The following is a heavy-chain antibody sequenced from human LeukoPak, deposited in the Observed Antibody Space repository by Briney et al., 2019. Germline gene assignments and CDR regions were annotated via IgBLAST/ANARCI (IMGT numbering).Heavy chain of an antibody. V-gene: IGHV1-18*01. CDR2: ISGYNFNT. Sequence: ASVKVSCKASGYAFTRYGISWVRQAPGQGLEWMGWISGYNFNTNYAQKFQGRVTVTTDTSTSTAYMELRSLRSDDTAVYFCARGYYFGSGSDYTHYFDYWGQGTLVTVSS. CDR1: GYAFTRYG. J-gene: IGHJ4*02. D-gene: IGHD3-10*01. CDR3: ARGYYFGSGSDYTHYFDY.